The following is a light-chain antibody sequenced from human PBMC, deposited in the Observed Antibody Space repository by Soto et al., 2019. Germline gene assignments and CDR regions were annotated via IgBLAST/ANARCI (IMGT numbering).Light chain of an antibody. CDR1: QTVSGNY. J-gene: IGKJ2*01. Sequence: EIVLTQSPGILSLSPGERATLSCRASQTVSGNYLAWYQQKPGQSPRLLIYGSSDRATGIPDRFSGSGSGTDFTLTINRVEAEDFEVYYFQQYGSSPPYTFGQGTTLEI. V-gene: IGKV3-20*01. CDR3: QQYGSSPPYT. CDR2: GSS.